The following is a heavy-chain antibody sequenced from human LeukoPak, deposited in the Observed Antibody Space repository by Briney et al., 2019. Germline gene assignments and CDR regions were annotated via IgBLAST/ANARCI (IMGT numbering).Heavy chain of an antibody. CDR1: GGSISSYY. CDR3: ARIGITIFGVALDY. D-gene: IGHD3-3*01. V-gene: IGHV4-59*08. Sequence: PSETLSLTCTVSGGSISSYYWSWIRQPPGKGLEWIGYIYYSGSTNYNPSLKSRVTISVDTSKNQFSLKLSSVTAADTAVYYCARIGITIFGVALDYWGQGTLVTVSS. J-gene: IGHJ4*02. CDR2: IYYSGST.